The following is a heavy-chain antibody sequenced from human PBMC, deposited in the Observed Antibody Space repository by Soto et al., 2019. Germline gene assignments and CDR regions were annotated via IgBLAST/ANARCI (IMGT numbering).Heavy chain of an antibody. CDR2: INHSGST. D-gene: IGHD6-13*01. CDR1: GGSFSGYY. V-gene: IGHV4-34*01. J-gene: IGHJ6*02. Sequence: QVQLQQWGAGLLKPSETLSLTCAVYGGSFSGYYWSWIRQPPGKGLEWIGEINHSGSTNYNPSLMRRLATTVVTSTNQLSLKMRTVTTADTAAYYCGRGERGSSSSPPASYYYGMDVWGQGTTVTVSS. CDR3: GRGERGSSSSPPASYYYGMDV.